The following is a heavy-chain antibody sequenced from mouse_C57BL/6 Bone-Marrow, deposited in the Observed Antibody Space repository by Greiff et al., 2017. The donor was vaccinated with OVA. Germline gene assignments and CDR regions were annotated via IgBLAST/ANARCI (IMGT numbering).Heavy chain of an antibody. Sequence: DVMLVESGGGLVKPGGSLKLSCAASGFTFSDYGMHWVRQAPEKGLEWVAYISSGSSTIYYADTLKGRFTISRDNAKTTVFLQMTSLRSEDTAMYYCARWFYSNPFAYWGQGTLVTVSA. CDR2: ISSGSSTI. CDR1: GFTFSDYG. V-gene: IGHV5-17*01. D-gene: IGHD2-5*01. J-gene: IGHJ3*01. CDR3: ARWFYSNPFAY.